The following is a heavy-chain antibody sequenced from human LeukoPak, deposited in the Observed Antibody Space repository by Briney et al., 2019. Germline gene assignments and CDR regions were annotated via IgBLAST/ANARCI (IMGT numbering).Heavy chain of an antibody. CDR2: IYISGST. J-gene: IGHJ5*02. CDR1: GGSISSYY. CDR3: ARHLGPTGRGIINWFDP. Sequence: PSETLSLTCTVSGGSISSYYWSWIRQPPGKGLEWIGYIYISGSTNYNPPLKSRVTISLDTSKKQVSLKLSSVTAADTAVYYCARHLGPTGRGIINWFDPWGQGTLVTVSS. V-gene: IGHV4-59*08. D-gene: IGHD3-10*01.